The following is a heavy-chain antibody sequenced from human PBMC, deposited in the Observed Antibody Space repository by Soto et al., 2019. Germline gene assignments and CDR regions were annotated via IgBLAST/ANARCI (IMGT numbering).Heavy chain of an antibody. CDR1: GGSISSYY. CDR2: IYYSGST. D-gene: IGHD2-2*01. V-gene: IGHV4-59*01. J-gene: IGHJ6*02. CDR3: ARDRRLGYCSSTSCALFDYYDGMDV. Sequence: SETLSLTCTVSGGSISSYYWSWIRQPQGQGLEWIGYIYYSGSTNYNPSLKSRVTISVDTSKNQFSLKLSSVTAADTAVYYCARDRRLGYCSSTSCALFDYYDGMDVWGQGTTVTVS.